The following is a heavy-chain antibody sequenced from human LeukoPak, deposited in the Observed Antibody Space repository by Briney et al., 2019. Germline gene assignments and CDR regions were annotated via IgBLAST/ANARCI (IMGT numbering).Heavy chain of an antibody. CDR3: ARDGPPPGAGDFDY. J-gene: IGHJ4*02. CDR1: GFTFSSYS. CDR2: IGSTTI. V-gene: IGHV3-48*01. D-gene: IGHD3-10*01. Sequence: GGSLRLSCAASGFTFSSYSMNWVRQAPGKGLEWVSYIGSTTIYADSVKGRFTISRDNAKNSLYLQMNSLRAEDTAVYYCARDGPPPGAGDFDYWGQGTPVTVSS.